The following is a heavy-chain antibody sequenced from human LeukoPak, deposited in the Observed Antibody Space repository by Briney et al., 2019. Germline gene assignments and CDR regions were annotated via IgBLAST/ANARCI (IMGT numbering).Heavy chain of an antibody. V-gene: IGHV4-39*01. Sequence: PSETLSLTCTVSGGSIRSSYYYWGWIRQPPGKGLEWIGSIYDSGSTYYNPSLKSRVTISVDTPKNQFSLKLSSVTAADTAVYYCARGGYYDSSGYYQPLDYWGQGTLVTVSS. CDR1: GGSIRSSYYY. D-gene: IGHD3-22*01. CDR3: ARGGYYDSSGYYQPLDY. CDR2: IYDSGST. J-gene: IGHJ4*02.